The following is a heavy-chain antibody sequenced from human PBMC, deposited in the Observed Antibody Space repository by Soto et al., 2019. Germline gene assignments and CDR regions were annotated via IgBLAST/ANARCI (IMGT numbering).Heavy chain of an antibody. CDR3: ARVLRYFDRSIDY. J-gene: IGHJ4*02. CDR2: INAGNGNT. CDR1: GYTFTSYA. V-gene: IGHV1-3*01. D-gene: IGHD3-9*01. Sequence: ASVKVSCKASGYTFTSYAMHWVRQAPGQRLEWMGWINAGNGNTKYSQKFQGRVTITRDTSASTAYMELSSLRSEDTAVYYCARVLRYFDRSIDYWGQGTLVTVSS.